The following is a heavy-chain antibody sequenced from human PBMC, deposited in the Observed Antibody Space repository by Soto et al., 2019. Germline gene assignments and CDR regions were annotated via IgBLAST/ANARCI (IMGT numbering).Heavy chain of an antibody. CDR3: ARDYPPDYYDSSGYYFGGWFDL. CDR2: INPNSGGT. D-gene: IGHD3-22*01. CDR1: GYTFTGYY. J-gene: IGHJ5*02. Sequence: ASVKVSCKASGYTFTGYYMHWVRQAPGQGLEWMGWINPNSGGTNYAQKFQGRVTMTRDTSISTAYMELSRLRFDDTAVYYCARDYPPDYYDSSGYYFGGWFDLWGQGTRVTAPQ. V-gene: IGHV1-2*02.